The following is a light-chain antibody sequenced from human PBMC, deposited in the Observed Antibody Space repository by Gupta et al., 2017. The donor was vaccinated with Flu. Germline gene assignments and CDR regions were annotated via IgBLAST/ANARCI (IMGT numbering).Light chain of an antibody. CDR3: QSYDGANWV. CDR2: QNG. CDR1: RGRVASAF. J-gene: IGLJ3*02. V-gene: IGLV6-57*03. Sequence: FMLPQPRSVSDSPGKTVTISCTRSRGRVASAFVQWLQQRPGSAPTTVIYQNGERPSGVPARFSGSMDTSSTSAALVSAGLMAEDEDDYDCQSYDGANWVFGGGTKLTVL.